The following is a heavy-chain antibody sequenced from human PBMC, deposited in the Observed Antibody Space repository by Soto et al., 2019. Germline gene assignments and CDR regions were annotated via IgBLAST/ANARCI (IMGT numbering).Heavy chain of an antibody. CDR1: GYTFTSYY. D-gene: IGHD2-2*01. CDR3: ARDNPPPPRIVVVPAANYYYYGMDV. CDR2: INPSGGST. Sequence: ASVKVSCKASGYTFTSYYMHWVRQAPGQGLEWMGIINPSGGSTSYAQKFQGRVTMTRDTSTSTVYMELSSLRSEDTAVYYCARDNPPPPRIVVVPAANYYYYGMDVWGQGTTVTVSS. V-gene: IGHV1-46*01. J-gene: IGHJ6*02.